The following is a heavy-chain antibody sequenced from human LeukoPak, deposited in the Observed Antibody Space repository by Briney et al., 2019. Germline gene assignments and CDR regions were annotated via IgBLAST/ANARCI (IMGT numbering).Heavy chain of an antibody. J-gene: IGHJ5*02. CDR2: ISRSSSSI. CDR1: GFTFSNYS. Sequence: SGGSLRLSCAASGFTFSNYSMNWVRQAPGKGLEWVSSISRSSSSIYYADSVKGRFTISRDNAKKSLFLQMNSLRADDTAVYYCARQSAYCSSTSCYTSGWFDPWGQGTLVTVSS. V-gene: IGHV3-21*01. CDR3: ARQSAYCSSTSCYTSGWFDP. D-gene: IGHD2-2*02.